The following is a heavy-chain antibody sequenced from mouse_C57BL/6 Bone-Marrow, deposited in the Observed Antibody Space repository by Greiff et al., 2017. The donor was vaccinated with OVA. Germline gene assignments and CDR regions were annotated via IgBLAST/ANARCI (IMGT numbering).Heavy chain of an antibody. CDR1: GYAFSSSW. V-gene: IGHV1-82*01. CDR2: IYPGDGDT. D-gene: IGHD1-1*01. J-gene: IGHJ1*03. Sequence: VQLQQSGPELVKPGASVKISCKASGYAFSSSWMNWVKQRPGKGLEWIGRIYPGDGDTNYNGKFKGKATLTADKSSSTAYMQLSSLTSEDSAVYFCARWGIHYYGSSFYWYFDVWGTGTTVTVSS. CDR3: ARWGIHYYGSSFYWYFDV.